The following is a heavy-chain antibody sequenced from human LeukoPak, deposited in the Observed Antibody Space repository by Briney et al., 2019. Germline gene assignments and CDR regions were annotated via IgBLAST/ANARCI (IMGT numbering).Heavy chain of an antibody. J-gene: IGHJ4*02. Sequence: PGGSLRLSCAASGFTFNTYGMSWVRQAPGKGLEWVSAISGSGGSTYYADSVKGRFTISRDNAKNSLYLQMNSLRAEDTAVYYCAKGLYYYDSSGYPYWGQGTLVTVSS. D-gene: IGHD3-22*01. V-gene: IGHV3-23*01. CDR3: AKGLYYYDSSGYPY. CDR2: ISGSGGST. CDR1: GFTFNTYG.